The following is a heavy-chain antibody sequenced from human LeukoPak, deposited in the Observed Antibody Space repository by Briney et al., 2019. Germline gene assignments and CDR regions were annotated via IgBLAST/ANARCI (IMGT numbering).Heavy chain of an antibody. CDR2: IYPGDSDI. J-gene: IGHJ4*02. V-gene: IGHV5-51*01. CDR3: GRLSSYDSSGYYGFDS. CDR1: GYRFTVYW. Sequence: GDSLKISCKASGYRFTVYWIGWVRQMPGKGLEWMGIIYPGDSDITYSPSFQGQVTISADKSTSTAYLQWSSLKASDTAMYYCGRLSSYDSSGYYGFDSWGQGTLVTVSS. D-gene: IGHD3-22*01.